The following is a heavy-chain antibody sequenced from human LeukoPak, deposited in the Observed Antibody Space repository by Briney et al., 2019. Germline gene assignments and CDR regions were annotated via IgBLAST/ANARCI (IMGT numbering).Heavy chain of an antibody. CDR3: ARDGAAAGYFDY. D-gene: IGHD6-13*01. CDR2: ISSSSSYI. V-gene: IGHV3-21*01. J-gene: IGHJ4*02. CDR1: GFTFSSYS. Sequence: TGGSLRLSCAASGFTFSSYSMNWVRQAPGKGLEWVSSISSSSSYIYYADSVKGRFTISRDNAKNSLYLQMNSLRAEDTAVYYCARDGAAAGYFDYWGQGTLVTVSS.